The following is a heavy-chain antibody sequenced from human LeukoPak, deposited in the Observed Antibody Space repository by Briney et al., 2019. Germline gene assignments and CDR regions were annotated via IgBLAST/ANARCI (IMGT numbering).Heavy chain of an antibody. Sequence: PSETLSLTCTVSGYSISTGYYWDWIRQPPGKGLEWIGSIYHSGSTYYNPSLKSRVTISVDTSKNQFSLKLSSVTAADTAVYYCARDGYYDSSGYPFSHYSGDFDYWGQGTLVTVSS. V-gene: IGHV4-38-2*02. CDR2: IYHSGST. J-gene: IGHJ4*02. CDR3: ARDGYYDSSGYPFSHYSGDFDY. D-gene: IGHD3-22*01. CDR1: GYSISTGYY.